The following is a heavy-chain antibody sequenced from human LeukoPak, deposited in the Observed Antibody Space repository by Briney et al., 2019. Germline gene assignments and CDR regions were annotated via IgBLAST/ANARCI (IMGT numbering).Heavy chain of an antibody. V-gene: IGHV3-7*03. CDR2: IKQDGSEK. J-gene: IGHJ6*04. CDR1: GFTFSSYW. CDR3: ARDLLLWFGELNYGMDF. D-gene: IGHD3-10*01. Sequence: GGSLRLSCAASGFTFSSYWMSWVRQAPGKGLEGVANIKQDGSEKYYVDSVKGRFTISRDNAKNSLYLQMNSLRAEDTAVYYCARDLLLWFGELNYGMDFWGKGTTVTVSS.